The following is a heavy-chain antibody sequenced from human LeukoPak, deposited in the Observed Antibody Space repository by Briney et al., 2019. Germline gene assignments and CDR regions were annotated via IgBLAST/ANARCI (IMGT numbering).Heavy chain of an antibody. Sequence: GGSLRLSCAASGFTFSSYSMNWVRQAPGKGLEWVSSISSSSYIYYADSVKGRFTISRDNAKNSLYLQMNSLRAEDTAVYYCARGSLLWFGEEPYYFDYWGQGTLVTVSS. CDR1: GFTFSSYS. CDR2: ISSSSYI. J-gene: IGHJ4*02. V-gene: IGHV3-21*01. CDR3: ARGSLLWFGEEPYYFDY. D-gene: IGHD3-10*01.